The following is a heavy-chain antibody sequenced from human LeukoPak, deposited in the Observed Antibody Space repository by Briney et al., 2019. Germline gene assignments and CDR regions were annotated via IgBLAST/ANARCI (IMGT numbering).Heavy chain of an antibody. Sequence: GGFLRLSCAASGFTFSNCALSWVRQAPGMGLEWVSAISGSGVGTNYADSVKGRFTISRDNSKNTLYLQMNSLRDEDTAVYYCAKNGRDDHDRYFFDFWGQGTLVTVSS. CDR3: AKNGRDDHDRYFFDF. J-gene: IGHJ4*02. D-gene: IGHD3-9*01. V-gene: IGHV3-23*01. CDR2: ISGSGVGT. CDR1: GFTFSNCA.